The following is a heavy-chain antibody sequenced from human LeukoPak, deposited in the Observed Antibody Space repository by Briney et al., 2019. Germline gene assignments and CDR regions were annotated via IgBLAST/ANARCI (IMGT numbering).Heavy chain of an antibody. D-gene: IGHD4-17*01. CDR1: GFTFTSHQ. Sequence: GGSLRLSCAASGFTFTSHQMSWVRQAPGKGLEWVSAITGSGGTTYYADSVKGRFTISRDNSKNTLYLQMNSLRAEDTAVYYCAKDLYGDYYFDYWGQGTLVTVSS. V-gene: IGHV3-23*01. CDR2: ITGSGGTT. CDR3: AKDLYGDYYFDY. J-gene: IGHJ4*02.